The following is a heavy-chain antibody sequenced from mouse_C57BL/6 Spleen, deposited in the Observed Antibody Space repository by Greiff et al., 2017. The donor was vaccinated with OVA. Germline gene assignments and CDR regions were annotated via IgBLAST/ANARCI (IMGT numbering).Heavy chain of an antibody. J-gene: IGHJ3*01. CDR2: ISSGSSTI. CDR1: GFTFSDYG. V-gene: IGHV5-17*01. CDR3: ARAYYGNYAGFAY. D-gene: IGHD2-10*01. Sequence: EVKVVESGGGLVKPGGSLKLSCAASGFTFSDYGMHWVRQAPEQGLEWVAYISSGSSTIYYADTVKGRFTISRDNAKNTLYLQMTSLRSEDTAMYYCARAYYGNYAGFAYWGQGTLVTVSA.